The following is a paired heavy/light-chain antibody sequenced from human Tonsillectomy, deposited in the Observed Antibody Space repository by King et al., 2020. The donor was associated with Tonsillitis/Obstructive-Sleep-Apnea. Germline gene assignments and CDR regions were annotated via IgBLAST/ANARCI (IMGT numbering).Light chain of an antibody. J-gene: IGLJ3*02. CDR1: SSNIGAGYD. CDR2: GDS. CDR3: QSFDNSLSDSKV. V-gene: IGLV1-40*01. Sequence: QSVLTQPPSVSGAPGQRVTISCTGSSSNIGAGYDVHWYQQLPGTAPKLLIYGDSNRPSGVPDRFSGSKSGTSASLAITGLQAEDEADYYCQSFDNSLSDSKVFGGGTKLTVL.
Heavy chain of an antibody. J-gene: IGHJ6*02. CDR1: GFTFSGYA. CDR2: ISSNGGTT. CDR3: ARDGRAIVELPAAVNYYYYGLDV. V-gene: IGHV3-64*01. Sequence: EEQLVESGGGLVQPGGSLRLSCAASGFTFSGYAMHWVRQAPGKGLEHVSGISSNGGTTYYANSVKGRFTISRDNSKNTLYLQMGSLRVEDKAVYYCARDGRAIVELPAAVNYYYYGLDVWGQGTTVTVSS. D-gene: IGHD2-2*01.